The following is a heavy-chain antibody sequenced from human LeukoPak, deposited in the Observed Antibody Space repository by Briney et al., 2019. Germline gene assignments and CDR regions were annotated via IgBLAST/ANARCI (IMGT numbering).Heavy chain of an antibody. V-gene: IGHV3-23*01. D-gene: IGHD6-13*01. CDR2: ISATGGAT. CDR3: AKRRDSSQGNHSDY. J-gene: IGHJ4*02. CDR1: GFTVSSNY. Sequence: PGGSLRLSCAASGFTVSSNYMSWVRQAPGKGLEWVSTISATGGATLYADSVKGRFTISRDNSRTTVYLHMNSLRAEDTAVYYCAKRRDSSQGNHSDYWGQGTLVTVSS.